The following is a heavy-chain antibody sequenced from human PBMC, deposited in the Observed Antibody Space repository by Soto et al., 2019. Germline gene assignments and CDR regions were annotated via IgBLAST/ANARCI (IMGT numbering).Heavy chain of an antibody. CDR2: MNPNSGNT. CDR1: GYTFTSYD. J-gene: IGHJ6*02. V-gene: IGHV1-8*01. D-gene: IGHD3-3*01. Sequence: KVSCKASGYTFTSYDINWVRQATGQGLEWMGWMNPNSGNTGYAQKFQGRVTMTRTTSISTAYMELSSLRSEDTAVYYCARGALPYGVTIFGVVRNYYGMDVWGQGTTVTVSS. CDR3: ARGALPYGVTIFGVVRNYYGMDV.